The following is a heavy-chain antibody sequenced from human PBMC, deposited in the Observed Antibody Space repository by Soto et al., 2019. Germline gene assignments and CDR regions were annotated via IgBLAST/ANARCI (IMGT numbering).Heavy chain of an antibody. D-gene: IGHD3-3*02. CDR1: GDSIISSDFY. CDR2: IFYLGSS. V-gene: IGHV4-39*01. Sequence: SETLSLTCTVSGDSIISSDFYWGWVRQPPGKGLEWIGSIFYLGSSYYNPSLKSRVTMSVDTSKNQFSLRLRSVTAADTTLYFCARHSLALRKNNWFDPWGQGIMVTVSS. J-gene: IGHJ5*02. CDR3: ARHSLALRKNNWFDP.